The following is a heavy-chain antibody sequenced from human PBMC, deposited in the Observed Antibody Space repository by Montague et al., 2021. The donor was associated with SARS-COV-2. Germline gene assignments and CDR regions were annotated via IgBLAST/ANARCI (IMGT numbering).Heavy chain of an antibody. Sequence: SETLSLTCTVSGGPISGYYWSWFRQPPGKGLEWIGDIHHSGRTSYNPSLTSRATLSLDTSKNQSSLKVKSVTAADTAVYYCARRFSANLPAVYWGQGTLVTVSS. V-gene: IGHV4-34*01. CDR3: ARRFSANLPAVY. CDR1: GGPISGYY. D-gene: IGHD4/OR15-4a*01. CDR2: IHHSGRT. J-gene: IGHJ4*02.